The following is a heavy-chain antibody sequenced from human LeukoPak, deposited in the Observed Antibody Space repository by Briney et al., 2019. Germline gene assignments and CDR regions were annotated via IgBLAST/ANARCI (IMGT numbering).Heavy chain of an antibody. Sequence: GGSLRLSCTASELTVSRNYMLWVRQAPGKGPEWVSLIFSNGDTHYADSVKGRFTISRDTSKNTVSLQMNSLRVEDTAMYYCTRDQMNYWGQGTLVTVSS. CDR3: TRDQMNY. CDR1: ELTVSRNY. V-gene: IGHV3-53*01. J-gene: IGHJ4*02. D-gene: IGHD5-24*01. CDR2: IFSNGDT.